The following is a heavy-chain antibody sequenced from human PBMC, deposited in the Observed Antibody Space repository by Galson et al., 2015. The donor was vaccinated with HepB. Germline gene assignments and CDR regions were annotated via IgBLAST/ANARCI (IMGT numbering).Heavy chain of an antibody. CDR2: IKSKTDGGTT. CDR1: GFTFSNAW. V-gene: IGHV3-15*01. CDR3: TTDAIVVVLSSLSFAFDI. J-gene: IGHJ3*02. D-gene: IGHD3-22*01. Sequence: SLRLSCAASGFTFSNAWMSWVRQAPGKGLEWVGRIKSKTDGGTTDYAAPVKGRFTISRDDSKNTLYLQMNSLKTEDTAVYYCTTDAIVVVLSSLSFAFDIWGQGTMVTVSS.